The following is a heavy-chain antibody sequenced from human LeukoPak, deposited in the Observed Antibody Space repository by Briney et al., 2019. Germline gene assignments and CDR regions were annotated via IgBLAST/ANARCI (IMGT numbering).Heavy chain of an antibody. J-gene: IGHJ4*02. CDR1: GFTFSSYG. V-gene: IGHV3-30*02. Sequence: PGGSLRLSCAASGFTFSSYGMHWVRQAPGKGLEWVAFIRYDGSKKYYADSVKGRFTISRDNSKNTLYLQMNSLRAEDTAVYYCAKAGLRFLEWLVDYWGQGTLVTVSS. CDR2: IRYDGSKK. CDR3: AKAGLRFLEWLVDY. D-gene: IGHD3-3*01.